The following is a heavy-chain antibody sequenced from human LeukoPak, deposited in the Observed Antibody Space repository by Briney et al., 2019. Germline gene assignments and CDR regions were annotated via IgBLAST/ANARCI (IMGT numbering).Heavy chain of an antibody. CDR2: IYPGDSDT. CDR3: AREGYDSSGYYWDAFDI. V-gene: IGHV5-51*01. Sequence: GESLKISCKGSGYSFTSYWIGWVRQMPGKGLEWRGIIYPGDSDTRYSPSFQGQVTISADKSISTAYLQWSSLKASDTAMYYCAREGYDSSGYYWDAFDIWGQGTMVTVSS. CDR1: GYSFTSYW. J-gene: IGHJ3*02. D-gene: IGHD3-22*01.